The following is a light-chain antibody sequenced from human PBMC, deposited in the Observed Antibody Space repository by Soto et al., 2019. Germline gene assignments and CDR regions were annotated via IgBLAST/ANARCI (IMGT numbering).Light chain of an antibody. Sequence: QSVLTQPPSPSGTPGQRVTISCSGSSSNIGSNYVYWYQQLPGTAPKLLIYRNNQRPSGVPDRFSGSKSGTSAPLAISGLRSEDEADYYCAAWDGSLSVYVFGTGTKLTVL. J-gene: IGLJ1*01. CDR2: RNN. V-gene: IGLV1-47*01. CDR1: SSNIGSNY. CDR3: AAWDGSLSVYV.